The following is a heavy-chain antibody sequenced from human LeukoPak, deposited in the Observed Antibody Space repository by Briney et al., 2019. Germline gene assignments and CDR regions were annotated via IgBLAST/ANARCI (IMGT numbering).Heavy chain of an antibody. CDR1: GFTFSDYY. CDR2: ISGSGGSI. D-gene: IGHD3-16*01. J-gene: IGHJ3*02. V-gene: IGHV3-11*04. Sequence: PGGSLRLSCAASGFTFSDYYMSWIRQAPGKGPEWISYISGSGGSIYYADSVKGRFTISRDNARNSLDVQMNSLRAEDTAVYYCARDQSPWGDRDAFDIWGQGTMVTVSS. CDR3: ARDQSPWGDRDAFDI.